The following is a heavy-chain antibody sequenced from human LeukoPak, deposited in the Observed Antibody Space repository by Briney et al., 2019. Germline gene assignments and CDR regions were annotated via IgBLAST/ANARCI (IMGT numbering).Heavy chain of an antibody. CDR3: ARGEYYYGSGSYYEALDY. D-gene: IGHD3-10*01. J-gene: IGHJ4*02. V-gene: IGHV4-61*02. CDR2: IYTSGST. Sequence: PSETLSLTCTVSGGSISSGSYYWSWIRQPAGKGLEWIGRIYTSGSTNYNPSLKSRVTMSVDTSKNQFSLKLSSVTAADTAVYYCARGEYYYGSGSYYEALDYWGQGTLVTVSS. CDR1: GGSISSGSYY.